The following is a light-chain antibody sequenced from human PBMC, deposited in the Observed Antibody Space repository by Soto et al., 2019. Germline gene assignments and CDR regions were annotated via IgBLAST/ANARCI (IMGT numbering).Light chain of an antibody. CDR2: GAS. Sequence: EIVMTQSPATLSVSPGERATLCCRASQSVSSNLAWYQQKPGQAPRLLIYGASIRATGIPARFSGSGSGTEFTLTISSLQSEDFAVYYCQQYNNWTLTFGGGTKVEIK. CDR1: QSVSSN. J-gene: IGKJ4*01. CDR3: QQYNNWTLT. V-gene: IGKV3-15*01.